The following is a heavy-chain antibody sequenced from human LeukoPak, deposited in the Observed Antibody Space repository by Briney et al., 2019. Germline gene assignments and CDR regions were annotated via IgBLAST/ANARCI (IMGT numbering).Heavy chain of an antibody. J-gene: IGHJ6*02. Sequence: QPGRSLRLSCAASGFTFDDYAMHWVRQAPGKGLEWDSGISWNSGSIGYADSVKGRFTISRDNAKNSLYLQMNSLRAEDTALYYCAKAGIGYCSSTSCYAGRRYYYYGMDVWGQGTTVTVPS. CDR2: ISWNSGSI. CDR3: AKAGIGYCSSTSCYAGRRYYYYGMDV. CDR1: GFTFDDYA. V-gene: IGHV3-9*01. D-gene: IGHD2-2*01.